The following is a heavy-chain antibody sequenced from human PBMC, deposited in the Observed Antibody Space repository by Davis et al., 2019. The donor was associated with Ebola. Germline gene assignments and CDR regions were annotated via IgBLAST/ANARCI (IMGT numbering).Heavy chain of an antibody. CDR3: ARARDYDFWSGYYFDY. Sequence: SETLSLTCAVSGGSISSSNWWSWVRQPPGKGLEWIGEIYHSGSTNYNPSLKSRVTISLDTSKNQFSLKLSSVTAADTAVYYCARARDYDFWSGYYFDYWGQGTLVTVSS. D-gene: IGHD3-3*01. J-gene: IGHJ4*02. CDR2: IYHSGST. CDR1: GGSISSSNW. V-gene: IGHV4-4*02.